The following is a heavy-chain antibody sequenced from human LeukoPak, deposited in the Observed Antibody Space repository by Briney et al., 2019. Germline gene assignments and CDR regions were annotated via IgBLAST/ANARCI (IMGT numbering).Heavy chain of an antibody. V-gene: IGHV1-69*01. CDR3: ARDYYGSVSYYKPFDY. Sequence: ASVKVSCKASGGTFSSYAISWVRQAPGQGLEWMGGMIPTFGTANYAQKFQGRVTITADESTSTAYMDLSSLRSEDTAVYYCARDYYGSVSYYKPFDYWGQGTLVTVSS. CDR2: MIPTFGTA. D-gene: IGHD3-10*01. CDR1: GGTFSSYA. J-gene: IGHJ4*02.